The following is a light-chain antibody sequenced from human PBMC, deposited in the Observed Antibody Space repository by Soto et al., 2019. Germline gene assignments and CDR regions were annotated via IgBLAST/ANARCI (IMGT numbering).Light chain of an antibody. J-gene: IGKJ5*01. CDR1: QGISSY. CDR2: AAS. CDR3: QQLNSYPG. Sequence: IQLTQSPSSLSASVGDRVTITCRASQGISSYLAWYQQKPGKAPKLLIYAASTLQSGVPSRFSGSGSGTDFTLTNSSLQPEDFATYYCQQLNSYPGFGQGTRLEIK. V-gene: IGKV1-9*01.